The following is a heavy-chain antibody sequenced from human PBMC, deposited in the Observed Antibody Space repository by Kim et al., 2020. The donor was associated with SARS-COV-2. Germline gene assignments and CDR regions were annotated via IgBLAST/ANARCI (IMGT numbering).Heavy chain of an antibody. CDR1: GFTFSSYS. D-gene: IGHD1-26*01. CDR3: ARVWEEVALDYYYYYGMDV. CDR2: ISSSSSYI. Sequence: GGSLRLSCAASGFTFSSYSMNWVRQAPGKGLEWVSSISSSSSYIYYADSVKGRFTISRDNAKNSLYLQMNSPRAEDTAVYYCARVWEEVALDYYYYYGMDVWGQGTTVTVSS. V-gene: IGHV3-21*01. J-gene: IGHJ6*02.